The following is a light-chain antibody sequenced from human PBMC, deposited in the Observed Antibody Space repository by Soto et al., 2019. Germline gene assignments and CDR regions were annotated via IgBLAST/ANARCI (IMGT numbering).Light chain of an antibody. V-gene: IGLV2-8*01. CDR2: DVS. CDR1: SSDVGGYNY. J-gene: IGLJ1*01. Sequence: QSVLTQPPSASGSPGQSVTISCTGTSSDVGGYNYVSWYQQHPGRAPKLMIYDVSKRPSGVPDRFSGSKSGNTASLTVSGLQVEDEADYYCSSYTTTSTTYVFGTGSKVTVL. CDR3: SSYTTTSTTYV.